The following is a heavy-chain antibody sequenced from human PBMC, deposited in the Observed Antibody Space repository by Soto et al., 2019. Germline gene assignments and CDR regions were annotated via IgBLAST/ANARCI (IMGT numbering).Heavy chain of an antibody. CDR3: ARSRSTKHDAFDI. CDR1: GYTFTSYY. CDR2: INPSGGST. D-gene: IGHD6-13*01. Sequence: GASVKISCKASGYTFTSYYMHWVRQAPGQGLEWMGIINPSGGSTSYAQKFQGRVTMTRDTSTSTVYMELSSLRSEDTAVYYCARSRSTKHDAFDIWGQGTMVTVSS. J-gene: IGHJ3*02. V-gene: IGHV1-46*01.